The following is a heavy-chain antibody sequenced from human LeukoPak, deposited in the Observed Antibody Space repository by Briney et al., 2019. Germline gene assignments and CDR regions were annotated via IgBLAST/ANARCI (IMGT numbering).Heavy chain of an antibody. CDR2: ISYDGSNK. J-gene: IGHJ4*02. CDR3: AKDRYCSSTSCYDRGLFDY. D-gene: IGHD2-2*01. V-gene: IGHV3-30-3*01. CDR1: GFTFSSYA. Sequence: GGSLRLSCAASGFTFSSYAMHWVRQAPGKGLEWVAVISYDGSNKYYADSVKGRFTISRDNSKNTLYLQMNSLRAEDTAVYYCAKDRYCSSTSCYDRGLFDYWGQGTLVTVSS.